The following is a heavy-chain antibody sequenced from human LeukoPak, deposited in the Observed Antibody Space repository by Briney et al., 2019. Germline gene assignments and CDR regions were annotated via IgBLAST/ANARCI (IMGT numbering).Heavy chain of an antibody. J-gene: IGHJ4*02. Sequence: GSLRLSCAAAGFTFRSYRMHWVRQAPGKGLVWIEGINSDGSSTSYADSVKGRFTISSDNANNPLYLQMDSLRAEDTAMYYCARGTGSYYPLGYWGQGTLVTVSS. CDR3: ARGTGSYYPLGY. CDR2: INSDGSST. V-gene: IGHV3-74*01. CDR1: GFTFRSYR. D-gene: IGHD3-10*01.